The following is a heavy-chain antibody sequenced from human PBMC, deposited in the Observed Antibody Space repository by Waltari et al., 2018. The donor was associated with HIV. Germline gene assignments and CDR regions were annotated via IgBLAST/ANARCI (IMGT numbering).Heavy chain of an antibody. V-gene: IGHV3-33*03. CDR2: VRYDGSHE. CDR1: GVNLNIYD. Sequence: QVHVVESGGAVVQPGGSLRLPCTASGVNLNIYDIHLVRQAPGRGLEWVAGVRYDGSHEYYGDAVKGRFTISRDNSKNAIFLEMTVLRLEDTANYHCAKDGAPGRDAVFDTWGQGTLVTV. D-gene: IGHD1-26*01. CDR3: AKDGAPGRDAVFDT. J-gene: IGHJ4*03.